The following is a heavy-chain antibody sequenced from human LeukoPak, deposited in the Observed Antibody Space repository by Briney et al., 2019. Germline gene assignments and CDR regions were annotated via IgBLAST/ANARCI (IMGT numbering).Heavy chain of an antibody. CDR2: INPNSGGT. Sequence: ASVKVSCKASGYTFTGYYMHWVRQAPGQGLEWVGWINPNSGGTNYAQKFQGRVTMTRDTSISTAYMELSRLRSDDTAVYYCASEDIVVVPAALDPWGQRTLVTVSS. J-gene: IGHJ5*02. V-gene: IGHV1-2*02. CDR1: GYTFTGYY. D-gene: IGHD2-2*01. CDR3: ASEDIVVVPAALDP.